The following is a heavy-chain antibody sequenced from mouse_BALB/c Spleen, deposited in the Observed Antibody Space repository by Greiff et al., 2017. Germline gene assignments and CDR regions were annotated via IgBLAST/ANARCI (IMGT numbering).Heavy chain of an antibody. CDR2: IYWDDDK. D-gene: IGHD1-1*01. V-gene: IGHV8-12*01. CDR3: ARNYYGSSPDD. J-gene: IGHJ2*01. Sequence: QVTLKVSGPGILQPSQTLSLTCSFSGFSLSTSGMGVSWIRQPSGKGLEWLAHIYWDDDKRYNPSLKSRLTISKDTSRNQVFLKITSVDTADTATYYCARNYYGSSPDDWGQGTTLTVSS. CDR1: GFSLSTSGMG.